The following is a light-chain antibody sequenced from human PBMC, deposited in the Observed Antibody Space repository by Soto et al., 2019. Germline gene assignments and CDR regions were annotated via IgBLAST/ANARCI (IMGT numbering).Light chain of an antibody. Sequence: EIVLTQSPGTLSLSPGERATLSCRASQSISRGYLVWYQQKPGQSPRLIIHGASLRATGIPDRFSGSGSGTDFTLTISRLEPEDLALYYCQQLDRSPFTFGQGTKLEIK. CDR3: QQLDRSPFT. CDR2: GAS. CDR1: QSISRGY. V-gene: IGKV3-20*01. J-gene: IGKJ2*01.